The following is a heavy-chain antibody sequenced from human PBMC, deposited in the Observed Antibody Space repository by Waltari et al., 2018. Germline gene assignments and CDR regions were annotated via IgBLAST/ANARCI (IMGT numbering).Heavy chain of an antibody. CDR2: ISSSSSYI. CDR1: GFTFSSYS. J-gene: IGHJ4*02. Sequence: EVQLVESGGGLVKPGGSLRLSCAASGFTFSSYSMNWVHQAPGKGLEWVSSISSSSSYIYDADSVKRRFTIARDNAKNSLYLQMNSLRAEDTAVYYCARDSPLYYYDSSGYPYWGQGTLVTVSS. V-gene: IGHV3-21*01. CDR3: ARDSPLYYYDSSGYPY. D-gene: IGHD3-22*01.